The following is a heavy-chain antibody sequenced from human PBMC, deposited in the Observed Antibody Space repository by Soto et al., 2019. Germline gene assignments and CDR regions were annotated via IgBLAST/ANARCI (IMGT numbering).Heavy chain of an antibody. CDR2: IKQDGSEK. CDR3: ARDRYRRVRGVILTGYCYYRVED. CDR1: GFTFSSYW. D-gene: IGHD3-10*01. J-gene: IGHJ6*02. Sequence: GGSLRLSCAASGFTFSSYWMSWVRQAPGKGLEWVANIKQDGSEKYYVDSVKGRFTISRDNAKNSLYLQMNSLRAEDTAVYYCARDRYRRVRGVILTGYCYYRVEDCCQGTTVTVSS. V-gene: IGHV3-7*05.